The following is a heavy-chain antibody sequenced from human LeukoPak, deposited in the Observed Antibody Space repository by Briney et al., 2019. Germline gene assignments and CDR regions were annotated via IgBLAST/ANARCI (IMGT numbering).Heavy chain of an antibody. CDR3: ARGPPMVVTQEPYYFDY. D-gene: IGHD4-23*01. Sequence: GGSLRLSCAASGFTFSSYWMNWVRQAPGKGLEWVANIKEDGSEKYYVDSVKGRFTISRDNAKKSLYLQMINLRVEDTAVYYCARGPPMVVTQEPYYFDYWGQGTLVTVSS. CDR2: IKEDGSEK. J-gene: IGHJ4*02. V-gene: IGHV3-7*01. CDR1: GFTFSSYW.